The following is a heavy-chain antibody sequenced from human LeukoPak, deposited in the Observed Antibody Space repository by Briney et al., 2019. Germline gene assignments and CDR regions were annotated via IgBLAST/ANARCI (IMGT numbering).Heavy chain of an antibody. CDR3: VRAYSRGYSDDFDY. D-gene: IGHD3-22*01. Sequence: GGSLRLSCAASGFTFSDYYMSWFRQAPGKGVEWLSYINGNNGTIYYADSVRGRFTISRDNAKNSVYLQMNSLRGEDTAVYYCVRAYSRGYSDDFDYWGQGTLVTVSS. V-gene: IGHV3-11*01. CDR1: GFTFSDYY. CDR2: INGNNGTI. J-gene: IGHJ4*02.